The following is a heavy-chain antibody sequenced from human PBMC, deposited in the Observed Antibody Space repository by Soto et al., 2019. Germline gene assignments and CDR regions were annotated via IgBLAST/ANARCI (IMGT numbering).Heavy chain of an antibody. D-gene: IGHD3-3*01. J-gene: IGHJ6*02. CDR3: AKDIGILEWGGIRFYYGMDV. CDR1: GFTFDDYT. V-gene: IGHV3-43*01. Sequence: GGSLRLSCAASGFTFDDYTMHWVRQAPGKGLEWVSLISWDGGSTYYADSVKGRFTISRDNSKSSLYLQMNSLRTEDTALYYCAKDIGILEWGGIRFYYGMDVWGQGTTVTVSS. CDR2: ISWDGGST.